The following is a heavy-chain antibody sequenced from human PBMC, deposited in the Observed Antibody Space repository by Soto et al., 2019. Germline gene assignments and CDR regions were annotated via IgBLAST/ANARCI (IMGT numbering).Heavy chain of an antibody. CDR2: IYRGSP. J-gene: IGHJ2*01. CDR3: SRDQGLGAGYFAL. V-gene: IGHV4-61*01. Sequence: QVQLQESGPGQVKPSETLFLTCTVSGGSVSSGTYYWSWIRQPAGKGLEWMGYIYRGSPNYNPSLERRATISVDTSRTQFSLLLSSVTAADTAVYYCSRDQGLGAGYFALWGRGTQVTVSS. CDR1: GGSVSSGTYY. D-gene: IGHD7-27*01.